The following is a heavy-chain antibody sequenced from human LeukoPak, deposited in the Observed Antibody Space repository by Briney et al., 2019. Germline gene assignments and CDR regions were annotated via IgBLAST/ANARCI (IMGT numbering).Heavy chain of an antibody. CDR1: GYTFTSYG. CDR3: ARVGEVAELAIASGSYGMDV. J-gene: IGHJ6*02. V-gene: IGHV1-18*01. D-gene: IGHD1-26*01. CDR2: ISAYNGNT. Sequence: ASVKVSCKASGYTFTSYGISWVRQAPGQGLEWMGWISAYNGNTNYAQKLQGRVTMTTGTSTSTAYMELRSLRSDDTAVYYCARVGEVAELAIASGSYGMDVWGQGTTVTVS.